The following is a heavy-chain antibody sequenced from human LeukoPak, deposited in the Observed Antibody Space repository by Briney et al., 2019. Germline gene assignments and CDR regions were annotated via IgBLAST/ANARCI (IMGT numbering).Heavy chain of an antibody. V-gene: IGHV1-18*01. J-gene: IGHJ6*03. Sequence: ASVKVSCKASGYSFTSYGVSWVRQAPGQGLEWMGWISGYNGNTNYIKKFQGRVTMTTETSTTTTYLELRSLRSDDTAVYYCARDSRFSVFGGEGYSYRYYMDVWGKGTTLIVSS. CDR3: ARDSRFSVFGGEGYSYRYYMDV. CDR2: ISGYNGNT. CDR1: GYSFTSYG. D-gene: IGHD3-16*01.